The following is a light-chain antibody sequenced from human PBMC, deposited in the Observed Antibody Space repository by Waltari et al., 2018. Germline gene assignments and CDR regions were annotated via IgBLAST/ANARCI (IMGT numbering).Light chain of an antibody. CDR2: AAS. J-gene: IGKJ3*01. Sequence: DIQMTQSPSSLSASVRARLTLTCRASQSIARYLNWFQQKPGKAPKLLIYAASSLESGVPSRFSGSGSGTDFTLTISSLQPEDFATYYCQQSYSTPFTFGPGTKVDIK. V-gene: IGKV1-39*01. CDR3: QQSYSTPFT. CDR1: QSIARY.